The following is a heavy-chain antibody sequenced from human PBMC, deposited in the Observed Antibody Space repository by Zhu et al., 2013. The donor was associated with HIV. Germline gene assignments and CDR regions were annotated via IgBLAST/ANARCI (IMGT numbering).Heavy chain of an antibody. D-gene: IGHD2-2*01. CDR2: ISTYNGDT. Sequence: QLVQSGVEVKKPGASVKVSCKASGYIFTTYGISWVRQAPGQGLEWMGWISTYNGDTNYAQRFQGRLTMTTDTSTSTAYMELRSLRSDDTAVYYCTRGPGYCSSTSCSDFYYSMDVWGKGTTIIVSS. CDR3: TRGPGYCSSTSCSDFYYSMDV. V-gene: IGHV1-18*01. J-gene: IGHJ6*03. CDR1: GYIFTTYG.